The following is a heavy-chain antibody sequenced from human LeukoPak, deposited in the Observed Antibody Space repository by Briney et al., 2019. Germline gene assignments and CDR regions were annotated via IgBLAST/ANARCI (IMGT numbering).Heavy chain of an antibody. V-gene: IGHV3-48*04. J-gene: IGHJ4*02. Sequence: SGGSLRLSCAASGFTFSSYSMNWVCQAPGKGLEWVSYISSAGDTIHYAASVKGRFAISRDNARISLYLQMNSLRAEDTAVYYCARGSGSYFNYWGQGTLVTVSS. D-gene: IGHD1-26*01. CDR3: ARGSGSYFNY. CDR1: GFTFSSYS. CDR2: ISSAGDTI.